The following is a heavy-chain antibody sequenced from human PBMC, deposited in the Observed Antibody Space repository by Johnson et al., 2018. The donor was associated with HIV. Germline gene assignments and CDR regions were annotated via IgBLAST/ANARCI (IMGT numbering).Heavy chain of an antibody. CDR3: ASSYSESDAFDI. D-gene: IGHD3-10*01. V-gene: IGHV3-30*19. CDR1: GFTFSSYG. CDR2: ISYDGSNK. J-gene: IGHJ3*02. Sequence: QEQLVESGGGVVQPGGSLRLSCAASGFTFSSYGMHWVRQAPGKGLEWVAVISYDGSNKYYADSVKGRFTISRDNSKNTLYLQMNSLRAEDTAVYYCASSYSESDAFDIWGQGTMVTVSS.